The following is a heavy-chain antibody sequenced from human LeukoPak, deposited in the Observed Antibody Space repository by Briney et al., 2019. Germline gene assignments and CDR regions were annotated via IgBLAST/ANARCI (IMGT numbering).Heavy chain of an antibody. CDR1: GFIFRGFG. CDR2: ISTSGGKT. V-gene: IGHV3-48*03. CDR3: AELGITMIGGV. Sequence: GGSLRLSCAASGFIFRGFGMDWVRHTPGKGLEWVAGISTSGGKTFYADSVKGRFTISRDNAKNSLYLQMNSLRAEDTAVYYCAELGITMIGGVWGKGTTVTISS. J-gene: IGHJ6*04. D-gene: IGHD3-10*02.